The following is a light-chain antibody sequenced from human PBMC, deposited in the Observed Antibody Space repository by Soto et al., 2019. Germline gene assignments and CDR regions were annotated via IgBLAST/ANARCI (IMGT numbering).Light chain of an antibody. V-gene: IGLV2-14*01. Sequence: QSVLTQPASVSGSPGQSITLSCTGTSSDIGGYDYVSWYQRHPGKAPKLIIYDVNNRPSGVSNRFSGSKSGNTASLTISGLQAEDKADYYCTSYASGSTHVVFGGGTQLTVL. CDR1: SSDIGGYDY. CDR3: TSYASGSTHVV. J-gene: IGLJ2*01. CDR2: DVN.